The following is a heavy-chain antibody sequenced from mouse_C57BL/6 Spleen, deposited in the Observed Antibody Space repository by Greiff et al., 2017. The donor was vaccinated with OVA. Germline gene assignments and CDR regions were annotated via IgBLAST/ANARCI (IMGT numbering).Heavy chain of an antibody. Sequence: DVMLVESGGGLVKPGGSLKLSCAASGFTFSSYTMSWVRQTPEKRLEWVATISGGGGNTYYPDSVKGRFTISRDNAKNTLYLQMSSLRSEDTALYYCARQGGNWDAWFAYWGQGTLVTVSA. J-gene: IGHJ3*01. CDR2: ISGGGGNT. CDR1: GFTFSSYT. V-gene: IGHV5-9*01. D-gene: IGHD4-1*01. CDR3: ARQGGNWDAWFAY.